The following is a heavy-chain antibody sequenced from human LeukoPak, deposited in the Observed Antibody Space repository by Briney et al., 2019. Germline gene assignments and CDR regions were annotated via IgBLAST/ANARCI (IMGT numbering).Heavy chain of an antibody. Sequence: ASVKVSCKASGYTFTTYYIHWVRQAPGQGLEWMGMINPSDGATTYAQRFQGRVTMTRDMSTTTVYMDLRSLRSEDTAVYFCARGGGGGVGGGLGGLFASYYTYYYMDVWGRGTTVTVSS. CDR1: GYTFTTYY. CDR3: ARGGGGGVGGGLGGLFASYYTYYYMDV. CDR2: INPSDGAT. D-gene: IGHD3-10*01. J-gene: IGHJ6*03. V-gene: IGHV1-46*01.